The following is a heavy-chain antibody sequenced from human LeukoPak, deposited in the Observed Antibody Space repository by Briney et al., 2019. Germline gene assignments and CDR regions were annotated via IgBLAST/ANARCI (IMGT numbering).Heavy chain of an antibody. CDR2: ISYDGSNK. CDR3: AKEGARRYSYGYASLDY. D-gene: IGHD5-18*01. V-gene: IGHV3-30*18. CDR1: GFTFRNYA. Sequence: PGGSLRLSCAASGFTFRNYAMNWVRQAPGKGLEWVAVISYDGSNKYYADSVKGRLTISRDNSKNTLYLQMNSLRAEDTAVYYCAKEGARRYSYGYASLDYWGQGTLVTVSS. J-gene: IGHJ4*02.